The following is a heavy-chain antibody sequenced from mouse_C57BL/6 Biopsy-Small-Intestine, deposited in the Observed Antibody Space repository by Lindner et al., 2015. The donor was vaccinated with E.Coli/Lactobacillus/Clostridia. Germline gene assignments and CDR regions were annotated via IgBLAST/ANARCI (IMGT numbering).Heavy chain of an antibody. V-gene: IGHV1-14*01. CDR2: INPYNDGT. CDR3: ARRDYYNGNLHFDV. CDR1: GYTFISYI. Sequence: VQLQESGPELVKPGASVKMSCKASGYTFISYIMHWVKQKPGQGLEWIGYINPYNDGTKYNEKFKGKATLTSDKSSSTAYMELSSLTSEDSAVYYCARRDYYNGNLHFDVWGAGTTVTVSS. J-gene: IGHJ1*01. D-gene: IGHD2-1*01.